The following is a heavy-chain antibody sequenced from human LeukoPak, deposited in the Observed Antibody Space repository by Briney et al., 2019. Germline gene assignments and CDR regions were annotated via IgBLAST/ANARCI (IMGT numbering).Heavy chain of an antibody. CDR1: GLTVSSSY. D-gene: IGHD2-21*01. CDR3: ARDQHRRDYYYYGMDV. V-gene: IGHV3-53*01. CDR2: IYNDGST. Sequence: GGSLRLSCAASGLTVSSSYMSWVRQAPGKGLEWVSIIYNDGSTYYADSMKGRFTISRDNSKNTLYLQVNSLRAEDTAMYYCARDQHRRDYYYYGMDVWGQGTTVTVSS. J-gene: IGHJ6*02.